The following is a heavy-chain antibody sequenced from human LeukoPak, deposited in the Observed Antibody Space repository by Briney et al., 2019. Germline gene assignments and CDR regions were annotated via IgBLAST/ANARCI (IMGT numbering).Heavy chain of an antibody. Sequence: PGGSLRLSCEASGFAFETYTMNWVRQAPGKGLEWVSFISSTSSDINYADSVRDRFTISGDNSKNSLFLQMDSLRVEDTAVYYCAKGLFSGYDKYLDSWGQGTLVTVSS. D-gene: IGHD5-12*01. J-gene: IGHJ4*02. CDR3: AKGLFSGYDKYLDS. CDR1: GFAFETYT. V-gene: IGHV3-21*04. CDR2: ISSTSSDI.